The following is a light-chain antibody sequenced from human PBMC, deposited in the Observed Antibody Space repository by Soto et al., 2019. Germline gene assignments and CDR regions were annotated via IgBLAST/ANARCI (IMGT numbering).Light chain of an antibody. CDR1: SSNIGGNI. Sequence: QSVLTHAPSASSTPGHSVTTSCSGTSSNIGGNIVNWYQQLPGTSPKLLIYNNNQRPSGVPARFSGSKSRTSASPALRGLQSDDEIDYYCAAWDDSLNGYGFGTGTKVNVL. J-gene: IGLJ1*01. CDR3: AAWDDSLNGYG. CDR2: NNN. V-gene: IGLV1-44*01.